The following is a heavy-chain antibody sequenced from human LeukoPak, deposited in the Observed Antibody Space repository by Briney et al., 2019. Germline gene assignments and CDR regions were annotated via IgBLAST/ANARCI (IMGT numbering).Heavy chain of an antibody. D-gene: IGHD6-13*01. CDR2: ISYTGSDK. J-gene: IGHJ4*02. Sequence: PGGSLRLSCAASGFTFNNHAMHWVHQAPGKGLEWVAVISYTGSDKYYADSVKGRFTISRDNSKDTLFLHMSSLRAEDTAVYYCAKGTIAAAGTDCDYWGQGTQVTVSS. CDR1: GFTFNNHA. V-gene: IGHV3-30-3*01. CDR3: AKGTIAAAGTDCDY.